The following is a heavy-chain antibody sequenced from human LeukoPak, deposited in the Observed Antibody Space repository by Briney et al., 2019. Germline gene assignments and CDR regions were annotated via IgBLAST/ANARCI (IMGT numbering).Heavy chain of an antibody. J-gene: IGHJ5*02. CDR1: GGSISSSSYY. Sequence: SETLSLTCTVSGGSISSSSYYWGWLRQPPGKGLEWIGSIYYSGSTYYNPSLKSRVTISVDTSKNQFSLKLSSVTAADTAVYYCARHSSSRFDPWGQGTLVTVSS. V-gene: IGHV4-39*01. CDR3: ARHSSSRFDP. CDR2: IYYSGST.